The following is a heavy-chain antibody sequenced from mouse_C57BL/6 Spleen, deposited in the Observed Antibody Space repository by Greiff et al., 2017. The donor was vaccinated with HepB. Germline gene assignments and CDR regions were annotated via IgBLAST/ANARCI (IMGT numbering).Heavy chain of an antibody. CDR2: IYPRSGNT. J-gene: IGHJ4*01. CDR3: ARGGLRRSMDY. Sequence: QVQLQQSGAELARPGASVKLSCKASGYTFTSYGISWVKQRTGQGLEWIGEIYPRSGNTYYNEKFKGKATLTADKSSSTAYMELRILTSEGSAVYFCARGGLRRSMDYWGQGTSVTVSS. CDR1: GYTFTSYG. D-gene: IGHD2-4*01. V-gene: IGHV1-81*01.